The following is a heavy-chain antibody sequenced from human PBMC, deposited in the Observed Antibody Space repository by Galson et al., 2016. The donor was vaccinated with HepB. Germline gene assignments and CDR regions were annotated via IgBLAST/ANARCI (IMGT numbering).Heavy chain of an antibody. V-gene: IGHV3-30*04. CDR3: AREYKSWGSYRQTRPLGDVMDV. Sequence: SLRLSCAASGFIYSSYLMHWVRQAPGRGLEWVAGISYDGNKKYYADSVKGRFTISRDNSKNTVYLQMNSLRDEGTAMYYCAREYKSWGSYRQTRPLGDVMDVWGQGNTVTVSS. J-gene: IGHJ6*02. CDR2: ISYDGNKK. D-gene: IGHD3-16*02. CDR1: GFIYSSYL.